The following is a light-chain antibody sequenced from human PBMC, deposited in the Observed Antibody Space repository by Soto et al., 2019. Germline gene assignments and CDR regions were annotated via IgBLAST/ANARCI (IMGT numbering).Light chain of an antibody. Sequence: ETVMTQSPATLSVSPGERATLSCRASQSVYSSLAWYQQKPGQAPRLLIYGASNRATGIPDRFSGSGSGTDFTLTISSLQPDDFATYYCQHYNSYSEAFGQGTKVDIK. J-gene: IGKJ1*01. V-gene: IGKV3D-15*01. CDR2: GAS. CDR1: QSVYSS. CDR3: QHYNSYSEA.